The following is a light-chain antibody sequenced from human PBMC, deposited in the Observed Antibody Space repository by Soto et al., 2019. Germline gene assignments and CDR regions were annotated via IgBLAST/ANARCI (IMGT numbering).Light chain of an antibody. CDR2: GAS. Sequence: EIVMTQSPGTLSVSPGERATLSCRASQSVSSNLAWYQQKPGQAPRLLIYGASTRATGIPARFSGSGSGTEFTLTISSLQSEDFAIYYCQQYNNWPRSFGQGTMVEIK. CDR3: QQYNNWPRS. J-gene: IGKJ1*01. V-gene: IGKV3-15*01. CDR1: QSVSSN.